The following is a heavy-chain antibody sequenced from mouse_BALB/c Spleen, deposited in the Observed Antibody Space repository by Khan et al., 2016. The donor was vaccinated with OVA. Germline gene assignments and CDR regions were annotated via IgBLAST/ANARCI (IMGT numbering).Heavy chain of an antibody. D-gene: IGHD1-3*01. CDR1: GYSIPSDYA. CDR2: ISYSGNT. Sequence: VQLQQSGPGLVKPSQSLSLTCTVTGYSIPSDYAWNWIRQFPGNNLEWMGYISYSGNTKYTPSLKSRFSITRDTSKNTFFLQLNSVTIEDKATDYWPRIKGGAIDYWGQGTTLTVAS. V-gene: IGHV3-2*02. CDR3: PRIKGGAIDY. J-gene: IGHJ2*01.